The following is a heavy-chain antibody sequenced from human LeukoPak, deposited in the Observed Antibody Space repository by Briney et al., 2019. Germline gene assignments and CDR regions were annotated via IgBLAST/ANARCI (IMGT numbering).Heavy chain of an antibody. V-gene: IGHV3-33*06. CDR3: AKDAQRGFDYSNSLEY. Sequence: PTGGSLRLSCAGSGFTYSHFGMHWVRQAPGKGLEWVAVIWSDGTEKYYGDAVKGRFTISRDNSRNTVYLQMNNLRGDDTAVYYCAKDAQRGFDYSNSLEYWGQGTLVIVSS. D-gene: IGHD4-11*01. J-gene: IGHJ4*02. CDR2: IWSDGTEK. CDR1: GFTYSHFG.